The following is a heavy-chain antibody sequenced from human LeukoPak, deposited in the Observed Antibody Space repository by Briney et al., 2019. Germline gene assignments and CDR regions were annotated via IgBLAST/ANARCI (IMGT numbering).Heavy chain of an antibody. CDR1: GFTFSTYG. J-gene: IGHJ6*02. CDR2: ISYDGSNK. CDR3: ARGYDYGSGSLQYYFGLDV. Sequence: GGSLRLSCAASGFTFSTYGMHWVRQAPGKGLEWVAFISYDGSNKYYADSVKGRFTISRDNSKNTLYLQLNSLRAEDTAAYYCARGYDYGSGSLQYYFGLDVWGQGTTVTVSS. D-gene: IGHD3-10*01. V-gene: IGHV3-30*03.